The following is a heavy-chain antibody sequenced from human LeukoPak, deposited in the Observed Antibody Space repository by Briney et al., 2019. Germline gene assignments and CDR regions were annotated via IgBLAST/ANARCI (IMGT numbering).Heavy chain of an antibody. CDR2: VSYSGST. CDR3: ARGGRWLQFNY. V-gene: IGHV4-59*01. CDR1: GGSINSYY. Sequence: SETLSLTCTVSGGSINSYYWSWIRQPPGKELEWIGYVSYSGSTNYNPSLKSRVTISVDTSKNQFSLKLSPVTAADTAVYYCARGGRWLQFNYWGQGTLVTVSS. D-gene: IGHD5-24*01. J-gene: IGHJ4*02.